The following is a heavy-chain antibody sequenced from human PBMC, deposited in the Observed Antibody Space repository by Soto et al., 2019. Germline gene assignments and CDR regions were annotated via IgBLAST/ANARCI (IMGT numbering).Heavy chain of an antibody. Sequence: GASVKVSCKASGYTFTNYTIHWMRQAPGQSLEWMGWINADNGETKISQKFQGRVTITRDTSAGSAYMELSSLRSEDTAVYYCARFVRRGLLLKSWFDPWGQGTLVTVSS. D-gene: IGHD3-10*01. V-gene: IGHV1-3*01. CDR1: GYTFTNYT. CDR3: ARFVRRGLLLKSWFDP. J-gene: IGHJ5*02. CDR2: INADNGET.